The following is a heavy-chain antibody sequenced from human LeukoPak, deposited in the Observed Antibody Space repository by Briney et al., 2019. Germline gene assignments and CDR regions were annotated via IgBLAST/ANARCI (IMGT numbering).Heavy chain of an antibody. V-gene: IGHV4-39*07. CDR2: IYYSGST. CDR1: GGSISSYY. Sequence: SETLSLTCTVSGGSISSYYWGWIRQPPGKGLEWIGSIYYSGSTYYNPSLKSRVTISVDTSKNQFSLKLGSVTAADTAVYYCASMVRGVKGVDYWGQGTLVTVSS. J-gene: IGHJ4*02. CDR3: ASMVRGVKGVDY. D-gene: IGHD3-10*01.